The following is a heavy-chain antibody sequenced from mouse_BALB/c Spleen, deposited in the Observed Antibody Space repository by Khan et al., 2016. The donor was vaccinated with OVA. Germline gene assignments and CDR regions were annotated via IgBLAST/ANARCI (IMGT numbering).Heavy chain of an antibody. CDR2: IWGDGST. D-gene: IGHD1-2*01. V-gene: IGHV2-6-7*01. CDR1: GFSLTGYG. CDR3: ARELRPGGFAY. Sequence: QVQLKESGPGLVAPSQSLSITCTVSGFSLTGYGVNWVRQPPGKGLEWLGMIWGDGSTDYNSALKSRLSISKDNSKSQVFLKMNSLQTDDTARYFCARELRPGGFAYWGQGTLVTVSA. J-gene: IGHJ3*01.